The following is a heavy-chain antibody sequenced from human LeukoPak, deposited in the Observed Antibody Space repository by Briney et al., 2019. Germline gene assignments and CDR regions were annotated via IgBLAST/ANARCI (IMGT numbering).Heavy chain of an antibody. D-gene: IGHD3-22*01. J-gene: IGHJ1*01. Sequence: GASVKVSCKASGYTFTGYYMHWVRQAPGQGLEWMGWINPNSGGTNYAQKFQGRVTMTRDTSISTAYMELSRLRSDDTAVYYCARVAPRPPMYYYDSSGYWYFQHWGQGTLVTVSS. CDR3: ARVAPRPPMYYYDSSGYWYFQH. CDR1: GYTFTGYY. V-gene: IGHV1-2*02. CDR2: INPNSGGT.